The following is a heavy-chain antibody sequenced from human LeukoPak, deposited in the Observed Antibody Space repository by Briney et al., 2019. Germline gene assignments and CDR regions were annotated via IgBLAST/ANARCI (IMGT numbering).Heavy chain of an antibody. J-gene: IGHJ5*02. CDR3: ARHWDSSAYLNWFDP. V-gene: IGHV4-59*08. Sequence: SETLSLTCTVSGGSISSYYWSWIRQPSGKGLEWIGYIYYSGSTNYNPSLKSRVTISVDTSKNQFSLKLSSVTAADTAMYYCARHWDSSAYLNWFDPWGQGTLVTVSS. CDR1: GGSISSYY. D-gene: IGHD3-22*01. CDR2: IYYSGST.